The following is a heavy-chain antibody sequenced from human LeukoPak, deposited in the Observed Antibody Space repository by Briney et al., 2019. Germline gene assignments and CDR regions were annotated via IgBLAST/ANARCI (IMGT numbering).Heavy chain of an antibody. CDR2: ISGSGDRT. V-gene: IGHV3-23*01. CDR1: RFTVSSNY. D-gene: IGHD2-15*01. CDR3: ARVSVVVTATDS. Sequence: GGSLRLSCAASRFTVSSNYMSWVRQAPGKGLEWVSGISGSGDRTYYADSVKGHFTISRDNSKNTLYVEMNRLRAEDTAVYYCARVSVVVTATDSWGQGSLVTVSS. J-gene: IGHJ4*02.